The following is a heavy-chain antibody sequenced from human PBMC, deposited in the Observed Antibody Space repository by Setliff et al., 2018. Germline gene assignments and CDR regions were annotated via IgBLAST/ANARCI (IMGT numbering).Heavy chain of an antibody. D-gene: IGHD3-22*01. J-gene: IGHJ6*03. CDR1: GGTFSSYG. Sequence: SVKVSCKASGGTFSSYGISWVRQAPGRGLEWMGGTIPIFGTTDYAQKFRGRVTIITDESASTAFMQLSSLRSEDTAVYYCVREGVDSRSSTDYRYYMDVWGKGTTVTVSS. CDR3: VREGVDSRSSTDYRYYMDV. CDR2: TIPIFGTT. V-gene: IGHV1-69*05.